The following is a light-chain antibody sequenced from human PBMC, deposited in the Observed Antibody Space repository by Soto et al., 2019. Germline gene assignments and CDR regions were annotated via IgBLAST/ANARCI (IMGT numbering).Light chain of an antibody. CDR3: QQYKNWPFT. CDR2: GAS. V-gene: IGKV3-15*01. CDR1: QSVSSH. Sequence: EIVMTQSPDTLFVSLGEGATLSCRASQSVSSHLAWYQHKPGQAPRLLVSGASTRATGMPARFSGSGSETEFSLTISSLQSEDSAVYYCQQYKNWPFTFGQGTRLEIK. J-gene: IGKJ5*01.